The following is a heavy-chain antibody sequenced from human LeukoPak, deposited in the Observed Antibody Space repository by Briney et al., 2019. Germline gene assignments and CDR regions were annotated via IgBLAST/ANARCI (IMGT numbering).Heavy chain of an antibody. CDR2: ISPSGFNT. CDR1: GFTCSSYG. J-gene: IGHJ5*02. CDR3: AKTDCTSTSCFVGWFDP. D-gene: IGHD2-2*01. Sequence: GGSLRLSCAASGFTCSSYGMTWVRQTPGKGLEWVSAISPSGFNTYYADSLQGRFIISRDNSKNTLYLQMNSLRAEDTAEYYCAKTDCTSTSCFVGWFDPWGQGTLVTVSS. V-gene: IGHV3-23*01.